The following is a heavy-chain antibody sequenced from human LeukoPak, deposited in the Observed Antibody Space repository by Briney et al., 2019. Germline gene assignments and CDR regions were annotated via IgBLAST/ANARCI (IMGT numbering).Heavy chain of an antibody. J-gene: IGHJ4*02. V-gene: IGHV4-59*01. D-gene: IGHD6-6*01. Sequence: SETLSLTCTVSGGSISSYYWSWIRQPLGKGLEWIGYIYYSGSTNYNPSLKSRVTISVGTSKNQFSLKLSSVTAADTAVYYCARVDPDSSSTLEVFDYWGQGTLVTVSS. CDR2: IYYSGST. CDR1: GGSISSYY. CDR3: ARVDPDSSSTLEVFDY.